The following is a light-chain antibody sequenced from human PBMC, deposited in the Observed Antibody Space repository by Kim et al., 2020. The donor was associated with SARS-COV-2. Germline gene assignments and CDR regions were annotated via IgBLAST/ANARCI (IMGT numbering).Light chain of an antibody. CDR2: DTN. Sequence: LPRDHSPGPASLPQYTNWIPRKPGLAPTKLIYDTNNKLSWTPARFSGSLLGDKGALTLSGAQPEDEAEYYCLLSYRDTVPGVTKVVFGGGTKLTVL. J-gene: IGLJ2*01. CDR1: PGPASLPQY. CDR3: LLSYRDTVPGVTKVV. V-gene: IGLV7-46*01.